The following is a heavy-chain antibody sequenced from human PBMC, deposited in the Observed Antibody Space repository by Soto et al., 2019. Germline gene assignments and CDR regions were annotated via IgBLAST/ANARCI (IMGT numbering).Heavy chain of an antibody. CDR2: ISFEGNNK. D-gene: IGHD2-21*01. Sequence: QVQLVESGGGVVQPGRSLRLSCAASGFTFSRYSMNWVRQAPGKGLEWVAVISFEGNNKYYADSVKGRFTISRDDSNNTLYLQMNTMRAEDTAVDSCARDILPQLMTSYFFDFWGQGTLVTVSS. CDR1: GFTFSRYS. CDR3: ARDILPQLMTSYFFDF. J-gene: IGHJ4*02. V-gene: IGHV3-30-3*01.